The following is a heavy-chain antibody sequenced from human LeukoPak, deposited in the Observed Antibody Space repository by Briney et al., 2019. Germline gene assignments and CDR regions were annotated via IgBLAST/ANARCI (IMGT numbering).Heavy chain of an antibody. V-gene: IGHV1-8*01. Sequence: ASVTVSFRASGYTFTSYDINWVRQAAGQGPEWMGWMNPNSGNTGYAQKFQGRVTMTRNTSITTAYMELSSLTSEDTAVYYCARAFSGGWSTYGGYWGQGTLVTVSS. CDR3: ARAFSGGWSTYGGY. D-gene: IGHD6-19*01. J-gene: IGHJ4*02. CDR1: GYTFTSYD. CDR2: MNPNSGNT.